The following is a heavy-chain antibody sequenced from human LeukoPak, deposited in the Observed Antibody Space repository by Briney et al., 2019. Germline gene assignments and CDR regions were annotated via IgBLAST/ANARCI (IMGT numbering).Heavy chain of an antibody. CDR2: IYYSGST. J-gene: IGHJ3*02. D-gene: IGHD4-11*01. CDR3: ARDRTVTTTDAFDI. CDR1: GGSISSYY. Sequence: SETLSLTCTVSGGSISSYYWSWIRQPPGKGLEWIGYIYYSGSTNYNPSLKSRVTISVDTSKNQFSLKLSSVTAADTAVYYCARDRTVTTTDAFDIWGQGTMVTVSS. V-gene: IGHV4-59*01.